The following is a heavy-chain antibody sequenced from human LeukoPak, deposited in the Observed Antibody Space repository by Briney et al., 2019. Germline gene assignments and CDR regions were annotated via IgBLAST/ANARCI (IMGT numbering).Heavy chain of an antibody. CDR3: ARGEPAFDGFDI. V-gene: IGHV3-21*06. CDR1: GFDFDTYS. CDR2: ISSSGRHT. J-gene: IGHJ3*02. Sequence: GGSLRLSCAASGFDFDTYSMIWVRQAPGKGLEWVSTISSSGRHTYYAGSIQGRLIISRDNAKNSPSLQMNSLKAEDTAAYYCARGEPAFDGFDIWGQGTQVTVSS. D-gene: IGHD1-26*01.